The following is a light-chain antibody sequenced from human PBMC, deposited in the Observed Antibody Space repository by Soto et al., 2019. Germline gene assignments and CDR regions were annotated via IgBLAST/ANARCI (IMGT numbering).Light chain of an antibody. CDR1: QSISTY. CDR2: GAS. J-gene: IGKJ3*01. Sequence: DIQMTQSPASLSASVGDRVTITCRASQSISTYLNWYQQKPGKAPKLLIHGASTLQSGVPSRFSGSGSGTDFTLTIDSLQPEDFVTYYCQQSYNAPRTFGPGTKVDIK. CDR3: QQSYNAPRT. V-gene: IGKV1-39*01.